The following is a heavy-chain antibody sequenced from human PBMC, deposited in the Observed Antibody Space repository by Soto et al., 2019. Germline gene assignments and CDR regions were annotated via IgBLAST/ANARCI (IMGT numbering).Heavy chain of an antibody. J-gene: IGHJ5*02. CDR2: ISYDGSKK. Sequence: GGSLRLSCAASGFTFSSLGMDWVRQAPGKGLEWVALISYDGSKKYYGDSVKGRFTISRDDSKNTLYLQINSLKIEDTALYYCTTDPTGGWFDPWGQGTLVTVSS. CDR3: TTDPTGGWFDP. CDR1: GFTFSSLG. D-gene: IGHD4-17*01. V-gene: IGHV3-30-3*01.